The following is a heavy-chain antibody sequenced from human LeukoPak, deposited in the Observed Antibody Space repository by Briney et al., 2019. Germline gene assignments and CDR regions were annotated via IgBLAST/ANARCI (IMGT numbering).Heavy chain of an antibody. CDR3: ARAHTPYYYYYYMDV. V-gene: IGHV4-4*07. Sequence: PSETLSLTCTVSGGSSNNYYWSWIRQSAGKGLEWIGRIYTSGSTNYNPSLKSRVTMSVDTSKNQFSLKLSSVTAADTAVYYCARAHTPYYYYYYMDVWGKGTTVTVSS. CDR2: IYTSGST. CDR1: GGSSNNYY. J-gene: IGHJ6*03.